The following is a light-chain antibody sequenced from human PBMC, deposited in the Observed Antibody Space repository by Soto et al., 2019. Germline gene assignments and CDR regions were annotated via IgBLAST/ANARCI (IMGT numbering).Light chain of an antibody. CDR3: ETWDTNVVV. J-gene: IGLJ2*01. Sequence: QPVLTQSSSASASLGSSVKLTCTLSSGHSTYIIAWHQQQPGKAPRYLMKLEGSGSYNKGSGIPDRFSGSSSGADRYLTISYLQFEDEADYYCETWDTNVVVFGGGTELTVL. V-gene: IGLV4-60*02. CDR2: LEGSGSY. CDR1: SGHSTYI.